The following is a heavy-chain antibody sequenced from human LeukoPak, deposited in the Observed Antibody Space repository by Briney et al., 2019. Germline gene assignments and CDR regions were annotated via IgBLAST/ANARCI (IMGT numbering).Heavy chain of an antibody. J-gene: IGHJ5*02. D-gene: IGHD6-19*01. CDR1: GNSISSGYY. V-gene: IGHV4-38-2*02. CDR2: IYYSGST. CDR3: ARDRSSGFSSWFDP. Sequence: NPSETLSLTCTVSGNSISSGYYWGWIRQPPGKGLEWIGSIYYSGSTYYNPSLKSRVTISVDTSKNQFSLKLSSVTAADTAVYYCARDRSSGFSSWFDPWGQGTLVTVSS.